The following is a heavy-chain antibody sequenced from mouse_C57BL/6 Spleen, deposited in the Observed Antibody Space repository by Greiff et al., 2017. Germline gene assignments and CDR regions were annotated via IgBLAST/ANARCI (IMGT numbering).Heavy chain of an antibody. Sequence: QVQLKESGAELVKPGASVKISCKASGYAFSSYWMNWVKQRPGKGLEWIGQIYPGAGDTNYNGKFKGKATLTADKSSSTAYMQLSSLTSEDSAVXFCARGRGTQSYLDYWGQGTTLTVSS. V-gene: IGHV1-80*01. J-gene: IGHJ2*01. D-gene: IGHD2-14*01. CDR1: GYAFSSYW. CDR2: IYPGAGDT. CDR3: ARGRGTQSYLDY.